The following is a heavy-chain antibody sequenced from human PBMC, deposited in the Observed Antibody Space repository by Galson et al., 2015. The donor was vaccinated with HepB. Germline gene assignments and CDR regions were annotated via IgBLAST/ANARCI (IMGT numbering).Heavy chain of an antibody. CDR3: TRFPHITVAEALVDS. D-gene: IGHD6-19*01. Sequence: QSGAEVKKPGESLRISCKGSGYSFTSHWISWVRQMPGKGLEWMGRIDPSDSYTSYNPSFQGHVTISADKSISTAYLQWSSLKASDTAMYYCTRFPHITVAEALVDSWGQGTLVTVSS. CDR1: GYSFTSHW. CDR2: IDPSDSYT. J-gene: IGHJ4*02. V-gene: IGHV5-10-1*01.